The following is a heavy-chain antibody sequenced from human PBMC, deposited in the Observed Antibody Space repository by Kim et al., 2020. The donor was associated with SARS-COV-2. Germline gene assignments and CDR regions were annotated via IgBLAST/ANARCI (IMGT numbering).Heavy chain of an antibody. Sequence: GGSLRLSCAASGFTFSNAWMSWVRQAPGKGLEWVGRIKSKTDGGTTDYAAPVKGRFTISRDDSKNTLYLQMNSLKTEDTAVYYCTTDRGVTYYYDSNSCYYWGQGTLVTVSS. D-gene: IGHD3-22*01. V-gene: IGHV3-15*01. J-gene: IGHJ4*02. CDR3: TTDRGVTYYYDSNSCYY. CDR2: IKSKTDGGTT. CDR1: GFTFSNAW.